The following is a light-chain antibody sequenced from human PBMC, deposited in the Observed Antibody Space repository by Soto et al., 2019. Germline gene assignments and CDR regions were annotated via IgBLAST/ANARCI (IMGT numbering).Light chain of an antibody. CDR3: SSYTSSSTLVV. J-gene: IGLJ1*01. CDR1: SSDVGGYNY. CDR2: DVS. V-gene: IGLV2-14*01. Sequence: QSALTQPASVSGSPGQSTTISCTGTSSDVGGYNYVSWYQQHPGKAPKLMIYDVSNRPSGVSNRFSGSKSGNTASLTISGLQAEDEADYYCSSYTSSSTLVVFGTGTKVTVL.